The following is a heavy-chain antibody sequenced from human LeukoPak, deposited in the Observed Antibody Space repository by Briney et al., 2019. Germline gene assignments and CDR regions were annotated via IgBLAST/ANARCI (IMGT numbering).Heavy chain of an antibody. V-gene: IGHV3-49*03. CDR1: GFTFGDYV. Sequence: GGSLRLSGIASGFTFGDYVMSWFRQAPGKGLEWVGFIRSKAYGGTTEYAASVKGRFIISRDDSKSIAYLQMYSLKSEDTAVYYCTRGSDTIFGVSRDGFDYWGQGTLVTVSS. D-gene: IGHD3-3*01. CDR2: IRSKAYGGTT. CDR3: TRGSDTIFGVSRDGFDY. J-gene: IGHJ4*02.